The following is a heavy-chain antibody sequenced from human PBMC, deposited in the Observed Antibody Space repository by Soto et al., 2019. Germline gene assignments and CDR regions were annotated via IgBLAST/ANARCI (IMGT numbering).Heavy chain of an antibody. V-gene: IGHV3-23*01. CDR3: AKGGDYGSGLFDP. CDR1: GFTFSSYA. D-gene: IGHD3-10*01. J-gene: IGHJ5*02. CDR2: ISVSGGST. Sequence: EVQLLESGGGLVQPGGSLRLSCAASGFTFSSYAMSWVRQAPGKGLEWVAAISVSGGSTYYADSVKGRFTISRDNSKNPLYLQMNSLRAEDTAVYYCAKGGDYGSGLFDPWGQGTLVTVSS.